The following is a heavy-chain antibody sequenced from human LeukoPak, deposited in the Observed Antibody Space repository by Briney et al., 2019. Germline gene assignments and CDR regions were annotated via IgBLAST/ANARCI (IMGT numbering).Heavy chain of an antibody. CDR3: AKNNGYGLVDI. CDR2: IFYSGST. Sequence: SDPLSLPCTVSGRYISTCNYHWRWVPEPRGKGLVGFGYIFYSGSTYYSPSLKSRVTISLDTSRNQFSLKLNSVTAADTAVYYWAKNNGYGLVDIGGRGKIVIVSS. V-gene: IGHV4-39*07. CDR1: GRYISTCNYH. J-gene: IGHJ3*02. D-gene: IGHD3-10*01.